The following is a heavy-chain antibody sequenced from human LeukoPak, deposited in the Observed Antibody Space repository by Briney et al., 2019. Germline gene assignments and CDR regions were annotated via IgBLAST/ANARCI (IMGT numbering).Heavy chain of an antibody. CDR3: AKDRRYSPSWFSY. CDR1: GFTFSSYA. Sequence: GGSLRLSCAASGFTFSSYAMSWVRQAPGKGLDWVSAISGSGGSTYYADSVKGRFTISRDSSKNTLYLQMNSLRAEDTAVYYCAKDRRYSPSWFSYWGQGTLVTVSS. D-gene: IGHD6-13*01. J-gene: IGHJ4*02. CDR2: ISGSGGST. V-gene: IGHV3-23*01.